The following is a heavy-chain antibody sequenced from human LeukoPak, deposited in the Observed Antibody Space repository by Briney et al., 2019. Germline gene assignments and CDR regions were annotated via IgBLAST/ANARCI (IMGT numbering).Heavy chain of an antibody. D-gene: IGHD1-14*01. CDR1: GGSFSGYY. Sequence: SETLSLTCAVYGGSFSGYYWSWIRQPPGKGLEWIGEINHSGSTNYNPSLKSRVTISVDTSKNQFSLKLSSVTAADTAVYYCARGAGGWITGLNWIDPWGQGTLVTVSS. J-gene: IGHJ5*02. CDR2: INHSGST. V-gene: IGHV4-34*01. CDR3: ARGAGGWITGLNWIDP.